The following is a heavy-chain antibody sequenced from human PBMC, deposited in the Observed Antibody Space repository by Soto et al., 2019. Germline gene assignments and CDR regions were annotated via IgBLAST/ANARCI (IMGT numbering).Heavy chain of an antibody. V-gene: IGHV1-8*02. Sequence: QVQLVQSGAEVKEPGASVKVSCKASGYPFGAYYIYWVRQAPGQGPEWIGWMNPNSGNTGYAQKFQGRVTMTRDSSITTAYMDLSSLTSEDTAIYYCAREGLYGSIQDNTFDIWGQGTMVSVSS. CDR1: GYPFGAYY. D-gene: IGHD6-19*01. CDR2: MNPNSGNT. CDR3: AREGLYGSIQDNTFDI. J-gene: IGHJ3*02.